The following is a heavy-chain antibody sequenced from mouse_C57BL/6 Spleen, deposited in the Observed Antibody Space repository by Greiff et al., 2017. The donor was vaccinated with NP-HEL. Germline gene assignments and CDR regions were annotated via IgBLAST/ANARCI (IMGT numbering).Heavy chain of an antibody. J-gene: IGHJ2*01. V-gene: IGHV1-19*01. CDR1: GYTFTDYY. D-gene: IGHD4-1*01. Sequence: VQLQQSGPVLVKPGASVKMSCKASGYTFTDYYMNWVKQSHGKSLEWIGVINPYNGGTSYNQKFKGKATLTVDKSSSTAYMELNSLTSEDSAVYYCARHLLGYYFDYWGQGTTLTVSS. CDR2: INPYNGGT. CDR3: ARHLLGYYFDY.